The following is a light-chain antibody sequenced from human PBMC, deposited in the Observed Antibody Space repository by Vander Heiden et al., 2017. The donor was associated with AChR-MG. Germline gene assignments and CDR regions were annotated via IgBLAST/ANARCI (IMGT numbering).Light chain of an antibody. CDR1: RSNTGAGYD. CDR2: VNN. V-gene: IGLV1-40*01. J-gene: IGLJ3*02. CDR3: QSYDSSLSGWV. Sequence: QSVLTQPPSVSGAPGQRVTISCTGSRSNTGAGYDVNWYQQFPRTAPKLLIYVNNNRASGVPDRFSGSKSGASASLAITGLQAEDEADYYCQSYDSSLSGWVFGEGTKLTVL.